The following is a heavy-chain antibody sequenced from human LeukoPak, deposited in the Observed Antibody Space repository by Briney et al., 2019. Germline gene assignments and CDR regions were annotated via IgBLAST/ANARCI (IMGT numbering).Heavy chain of an antibody. J-gene: IGHJ5*02. CDR1: GGSISSYY. V-gene: IGHV4-59*01. Sequence: SETLSLTCTVSGGSISSYYWSWIRQPPGKGLEWIGYIYYSGSTNYNPSLKSRVTISVDTSKNQFSLKLSSVTAADTAVYYCARDRGRSARGRWFDPWGQGTLVIVSS. D-gene: IGHD3-3*01. CDR2: IYYSGST. CDR3: ARDRGRSARGRWFDP.